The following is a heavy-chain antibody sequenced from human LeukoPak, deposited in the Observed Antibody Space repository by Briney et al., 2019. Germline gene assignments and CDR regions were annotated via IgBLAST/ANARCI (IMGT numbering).Heavy chain of an antibody. CDR3: ARGMEPYYYMDV. V-gene: IGHV1-2*02. CDR1: GYTFNGYY. CDR2: INPNSGGT. Sequence: ASVKVSCKASGYTFNGYYMHWVRQAPGQGLEWMGWINPNSGGTNYAQKFQGRVTMTRDTSISTAYMELSRLRSDDTAVYYCARGMEPYYYMDVWGKGTTVTVSS. J-gene: IGHJ6*03. D-gene: IGHD1-26*01.